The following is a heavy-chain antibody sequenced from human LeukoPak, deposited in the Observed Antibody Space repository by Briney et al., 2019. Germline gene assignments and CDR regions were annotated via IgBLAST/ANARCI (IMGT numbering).Heavy chain of an antibody. J-gene: IGHJ4*02. D-gene: IGHD3-10*01. Sequence: GGSLRLPCAASGFTFSSYWMHWVRQAPGKGLVWVSRINSDGSTTSYADSVKGRFTISRDNAKNTLYLQMNSLRAEDTAVYYCARDLAEYGWFGELYYWGQGTLVTVSS. V-gene: IGHV3-74*01. CDR2: INSDGSTT. CDR1: GFTFSSYW. CDR3: ARDLAEYGWFGELYY.